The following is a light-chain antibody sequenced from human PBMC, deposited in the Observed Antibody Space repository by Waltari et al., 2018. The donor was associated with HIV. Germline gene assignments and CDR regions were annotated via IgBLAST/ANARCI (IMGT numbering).Light chain of an antibody. Sequence: SYELTQPPSVAVSPGQTARITCTGDALPKKYASWYQQKSGQAPVLVIYEESKRPSGFPGRFSGFSSGTTATLTISGAQVEYEADYYCYSTDNSGHHRVFGTGTKLTVL. CDR1: ALPKKY. V-gene: IGLV3-10*01. J-gene: IGLJ2*01. CDR3: YSTDNSGHHRV. CDR2: EES.